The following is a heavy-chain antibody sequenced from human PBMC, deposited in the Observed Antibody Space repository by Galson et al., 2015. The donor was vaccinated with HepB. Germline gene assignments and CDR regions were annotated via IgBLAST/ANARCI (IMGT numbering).Heavy chain of an antibody. V-gene: IGHV7-4-1*02. CDR1: GYIFTKHA. CDR2: INTNTGNP. Sequence: SVKVSCKASGYIFTKHAINWVRQAPGQGLEWMGWINTNTGNPTYAQGFTGRFVLSLDTSVSTAYLQISSLKAEDTAVYYCARFPAYYFDYWGQGTLVTVSS. J-gene: IGHJ4*02. CDR3: ARFPAYYFDY.